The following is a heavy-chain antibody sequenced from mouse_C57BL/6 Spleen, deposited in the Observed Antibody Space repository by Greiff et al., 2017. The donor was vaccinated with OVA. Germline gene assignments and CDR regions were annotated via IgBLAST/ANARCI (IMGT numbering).Heavy chain of an antibody. J-gene: IGHJ2*01. V-gene: IGHV2-2*01. CDR2: IWSGGST. CDR1: GFSLTSYG. D-gene: IGHD2-4*01. Sequence: VKLVESGPGLVQPSQSLSITCTVSGFSLTSYGVHWVRQSPGKGLEWLGVIWSGGSTDYNAAFISRLSISKDNSKSQVFFKMNSLQADDTAIYYCARNGGLRRGDYFDYWGQGTTLTVSS. CDR3: ARNGGLRRGDYFDY.